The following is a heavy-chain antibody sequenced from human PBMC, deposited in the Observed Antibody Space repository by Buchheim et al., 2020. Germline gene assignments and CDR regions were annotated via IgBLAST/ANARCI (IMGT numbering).Heavy chain of an antibody. CDR1: GFTFSSYW. CDR2: IKQDGSEK. D-gene: IGHD6-13*01. Sequence: EVQLVESGGGLVQPGGSLRLSCAASGFTFSSYWMSWVRQAPGKGLEWVANIKQDGSEKYYVDSVKGRFTISRDNAKNSLHLQMNSLRAEDTAVYYCARYAYSSSWPLYFDLWGRGTL. V-gene: IGHV3-7*01. CDR3: ARYAYSSSWPLYFDL. J-gene: IGHJ2*01.